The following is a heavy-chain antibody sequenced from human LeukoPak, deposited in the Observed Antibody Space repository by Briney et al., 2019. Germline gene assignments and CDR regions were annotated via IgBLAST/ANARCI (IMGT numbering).Heavy chain of an antibody. J-gene: IGHJ4*02. CDR3: ARGDDYGDYRFDY. V-gene: IGHV3-7*01. CDR1: GFTFSSYW. Sequence: GGSLRLFCAAYGFTFSSYWMSWVRQAPGKGLEWVANIKQDGSEKNYVDSVKGRFTISRDNVKNSLYLQMNSLRVEDTALYYCARGDDYGDYRFDYWGQGTLVTVSS. D-gene: IGHD4-17*01. CDR2: IKQDGSEK.